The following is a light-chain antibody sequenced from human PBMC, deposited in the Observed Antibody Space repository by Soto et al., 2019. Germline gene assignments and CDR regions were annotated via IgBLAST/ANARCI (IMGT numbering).Light chain of an antibody. J-gene: IGKJ4*01. CDR1: QSISVW. Sequence: DIQMTQSPSTLSASVGDRVTIICRASQSISVWLAWYQQKPGKAPNLLIYKASTLESGVPSRFSGSGSGTEFTLTISSLQPDDFATYYCQQSNSYPLTIGGGTKVEIK. CDR2: KAS. CDR3: QQSNSYPLT. V-gene: IGKV1-5*03.